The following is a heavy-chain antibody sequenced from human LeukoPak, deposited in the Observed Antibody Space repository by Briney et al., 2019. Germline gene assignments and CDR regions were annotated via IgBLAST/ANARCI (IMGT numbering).Heavy chain of an antibody. D-gene: IGHD2-2*01. CDR1: GFMFSSYW. CDR2: INSGGSST. CDR3: ARGPGAFDI. V-gene: IGHV3-74*01. J-gene: IGHJ3*02. Sequence: GGSLRLSCVASGFMFSSYWMNWVRQAPGKGLVWVSRINSGGSSTSYADSVKGRFTISRDNAKNTLFLQMNSLRAEDTAVYYCARGPGAFDIWGQGTMVTVSS.